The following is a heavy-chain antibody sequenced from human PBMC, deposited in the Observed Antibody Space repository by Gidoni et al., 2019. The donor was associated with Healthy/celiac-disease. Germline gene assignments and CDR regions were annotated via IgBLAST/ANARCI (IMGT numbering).Heavy chain of an antibody. CDR3: ARDGGGVADTGVDY. J-gene: IGHJ4*02. V-gene: IGHV1-18*01. Sequence: QVQLVQSGPEVKKLAASVKVSCKASVYTFTSYGLSWVRQAPGQGLEWMGWINAYNGNTNYAQKLQGRVTMTTDTTTSTAYMELRSLRSDDTAVYYCARDGGGVADTGVDYWGQGTLVTVSS. CDR1: VYTFTSYG. D-gene: IGHD6-19*01. CDR2: INAYNGNT.